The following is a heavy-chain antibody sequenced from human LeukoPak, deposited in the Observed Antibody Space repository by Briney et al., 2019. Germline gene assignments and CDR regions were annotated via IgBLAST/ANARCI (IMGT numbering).Heavy chain of an antibody. V-gene: IGHV3-53*01. CDR2: IYSGGST. Sequence: GGSLRLSCAASGFTVSSNYMSWVRQAPGKGLEWVSVIYSGGSTYYADSVKGRFTISRDNSKNTLYLQMNSLRAEDTAVYYCAKDIFGYGGYFDYWGQGTLVTVSS. J-gene: IGHJ4*02. CDR1: GFTVSSNY. CDR3: AKDIFGYGGYFDY. D-gene: IGHD4-23*01.